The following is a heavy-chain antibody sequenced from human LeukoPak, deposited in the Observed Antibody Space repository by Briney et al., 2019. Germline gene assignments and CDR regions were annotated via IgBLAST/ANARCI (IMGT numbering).Heavy chain of an antibody. CDR2: ISSSSSTI. D-gene: IGHD3-22*01. J-gene: IGHJ4*02. Sequence: GGSLRLFCAASGFTFSSYSMNWVRQAPGKGLEWVSYISSSSSTIYYADSVKGRFTISRDNAKNSLYLQMNSLRAEDTAVYYGARGRGSSGYFPEPFAYWGQGTLVTVSS. CDR3: ARGRGSSGYFPEPFAY. V-gene: IGHV3-48*01. CDR1: GFTFSSYS.